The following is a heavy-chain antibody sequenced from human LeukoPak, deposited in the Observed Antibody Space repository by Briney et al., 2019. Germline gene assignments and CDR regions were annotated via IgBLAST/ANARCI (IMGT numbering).Heavy chain of an antibody. J-gene: IGHJ4*02. Sequence: GSLRLSCAASGFTFSSYAMHWVRQAPGKGLEWVAVISYDGSNKYYADSVKGRFTISRDNSKNTLYLQMNSLRAEDTAVYYCARSPGVYSSGWAPYRFDYWGQGTLVTVSS. CDR3: ARSPGVYSSGWAPYRFDY. V-gene: IGHV3-30-3*01. CDR1: GFTFSSYA. D-gene: IGHD6-19*01. CDR2: ISYDGSNK.